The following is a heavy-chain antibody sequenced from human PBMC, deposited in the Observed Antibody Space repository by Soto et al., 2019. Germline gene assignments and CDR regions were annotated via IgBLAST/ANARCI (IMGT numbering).Heavy chain of an antibody. V-gene: IGHV4-59*01. CDR2: IYYSGST. Sequence: SETLSLTCTVSGGSISSYYWSWIRQPPGKGLEWIGYIYYSGSTNYNPSLKSRVTISVDTSKNQFSLKLSSVTAADTAVYYCARVRGAAAGSAFDYWGQGTLVTVSS. D-gene: IGHD6-13*01. J-gene: IGHJ4*02. CDR1: GGSISSYY. CDR3: ARVRGAAAGSAFDY.